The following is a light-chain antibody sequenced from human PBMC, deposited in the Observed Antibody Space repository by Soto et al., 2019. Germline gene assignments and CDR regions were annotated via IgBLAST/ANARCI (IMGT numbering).Light chain of an antibody. V-gene: IGKV1-5*01. J-gene: IGKJ1*01. CDR3: QQYESYSPWT. CDR2: AAS. Sequence: LDWYLQRPGQAPQLLIYAASSLQSGVPSRYRGSGSGTEFTLTISNLQPDDFATYYCQQYESYSPWTSGQGTKVDIK.